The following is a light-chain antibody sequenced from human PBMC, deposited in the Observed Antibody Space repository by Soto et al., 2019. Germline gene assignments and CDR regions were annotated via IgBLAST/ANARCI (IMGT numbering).Light chain of an antibody. J-gene: IGLJ2*01. CDR1: SGDVGLYSF. CDR3: CSYTSAKTLV. Sequence: QSALTQPASVSGSPGQSVTISCTGGSGDVGLYSFVSWYQQHSGEVPRLILYDVSKRPSGVSDRFSGSKSGDTASLTISGLQAEDEADYYCCSYTSAKTLVFGGGTKLTVL. CDR2: DVS. V-gene: IGLV2-14*01.